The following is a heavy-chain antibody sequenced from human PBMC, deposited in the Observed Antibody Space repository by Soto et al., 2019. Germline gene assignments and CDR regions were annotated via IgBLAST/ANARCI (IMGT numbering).Heavy chain of an antibody. CDR2: ISGSGGST. CDR3: AKPKFDYYFDY. V-gene: IGHV3-23*01. J-gene: IGHJ4*02. D-gene: IGHD2-21*01. Sequence: PGVSLRLSCAASGFTFSSYAMSWVRQAPGRGLEWVSAISGSGGSTYYADSVKGRFTISRDNSKNTLYLQMNSLRAEDTAIYYCAKPKFDYYFDYWGQGTLVTVSS. CDR1: GFTFSSYA.